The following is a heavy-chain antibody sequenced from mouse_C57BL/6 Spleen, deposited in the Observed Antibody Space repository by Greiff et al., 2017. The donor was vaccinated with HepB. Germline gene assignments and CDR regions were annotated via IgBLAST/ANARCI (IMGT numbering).Heavy chain of an antibody. J-gene: IGHJ4*01. D-gene: IGHD4-1*01. V-gene: IGHV1-55*01. CDR2: IYPGSGST. CDR1: GYTFTSYW. Sequence: VKLQQPGAELVKPGASVKMSCMASGYTFTSYWITWVKQRPGQGLEWIGDIYPGSGSTNYNEKFKSKATLTVDTSSSTAYMQLSSLTSEDSAVYYCARSPNVYYAMDYWGQGTSVTVSS. CDR3: ARSPNVYYAMDY.